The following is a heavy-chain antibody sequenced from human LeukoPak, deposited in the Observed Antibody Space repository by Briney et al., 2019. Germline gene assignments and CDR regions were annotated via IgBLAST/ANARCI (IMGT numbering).Heavy chain of an antibody. CDR3: TTEAPASPYYDIEPFDY. Sequence: PGGSLRLSCAASGFTFSNAWMSWVRQAPGKGLEWVGRIKSKTDGGTTDYAAPVKGRFTISRDDSKKTLYLQMNSLKTEDTAVYYCTTEAPASPYYDIEPFDYWGQGTLVTVSS. CDR1: GFTFSNAW. J-gene: IGHJ4*02. D-gene: IGHD3-9*01. V-gene: IGHV3-15*01. CDR2: IKSKTDGGTT.